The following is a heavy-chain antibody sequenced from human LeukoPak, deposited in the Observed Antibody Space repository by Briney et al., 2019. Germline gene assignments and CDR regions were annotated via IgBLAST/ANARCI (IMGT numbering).Heavy chain of an antibody. D-gene: IGHD2-21*01. J-gene: IGHJ5*02. CDR2: ISGSGGST. CDR3: AKPKHIVVVIGWFDP. V-gene: IGHV3-23*01. CDR1: GFTFSSYA. Sequence: GGSLRLSCAASGFTFSSYAMSWDRQAPGKGLEWVSAISGSGGSTYYADSVKGRFTISRDNSKNTLYLQMNSLRAEDTAVYYCAKPKHIVVVIGWFDPWGQGTLVTVSS.